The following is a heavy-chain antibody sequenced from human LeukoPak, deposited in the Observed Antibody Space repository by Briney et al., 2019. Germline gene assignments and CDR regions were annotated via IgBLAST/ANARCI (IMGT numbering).Heavy chain of an antibody. J-gene: IGHJ3*02. Sequence: SVKVSCTASGYTFTSYYMQWVRQAPGQGLEWMGIINPSGGSTSYAQKFQGRVTMTRDTSTSTVYMELSSLRSEDTAVYYCARSQNGDYADTDAFDIWGQGTMVTVSS. V-gene: IGHV1-46*01. CDR3: ARSQNGDYADTDAFDI. D-gene: IGHD4-17*01. CDR1: GYTFTSYY. CDR2: INPSGGST.